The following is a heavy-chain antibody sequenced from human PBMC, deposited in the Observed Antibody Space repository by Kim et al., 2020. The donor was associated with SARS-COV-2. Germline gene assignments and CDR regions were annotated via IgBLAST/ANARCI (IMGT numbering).Heavy chain of an antibody. CDR3: ARDLGYCSSTSCYSSSWFDP. J-gene: IGHJ5*02. V-gene: IGHV1-18*04. CDR1: GYTFTSYG. CDR2: ISAYNGNT. Sequence: ASVKVSCKASGYTFTSYGISWVRQAPGQGLEWMGWISAYNGNTNYAQKLQGRVTMTTDTSTSTAYMELRSLRSDDTAVYYCARDLGYCSSTSCYSSSWFDPWGQGTRVTVSS. D-gene: IGHD2-2*02.